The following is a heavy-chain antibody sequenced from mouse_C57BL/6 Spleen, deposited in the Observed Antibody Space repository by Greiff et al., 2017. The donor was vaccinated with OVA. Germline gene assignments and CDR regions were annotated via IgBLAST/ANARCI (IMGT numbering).Heavy chain of an antibody. CDR3: ASEGGVYGSSYWFAY. CDR1: GYTFTSYW. CDR2: IHPNSGST. D-gene: IGHD1-1*01. Sequence: QVQLQQPGAELVKPGASVKLSCKASGYTFTSYWMHWVKQRPGQGLEWIGMIHPNSGSTNYNEKFKSKATLTVDKSSSTAYMQLSSLTSEDSAVYYCASEGGVYGSSYWFAYRGQGTLVTVSA. J-gene: IGHJ3*01. V-gene: IGHV1-64*01.